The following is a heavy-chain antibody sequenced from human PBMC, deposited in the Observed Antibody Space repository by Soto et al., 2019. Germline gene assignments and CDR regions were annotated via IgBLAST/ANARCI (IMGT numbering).Heavy chain of an antibody. V-gene: IGHV1-69*12. CDR3: ARDPTRYQLLIHYYYGMDV. D-gene: IGHD2-2*01. Sequence: QVQLVQSGAEVKKPGSSVKVSCKASGGTFSSYAISWVRQAPGQGLEWMGGIIPIFGTANYAQKFQGRVTITADESTSTAYMELSSPRSEDTAVYYCARDPTRYQLLIHYYYGMDVWGQGTTVTVSS. CDR2: IIPIFGTA. CDR1: GGTFSSYA. J-gene: IGHJ6*02.